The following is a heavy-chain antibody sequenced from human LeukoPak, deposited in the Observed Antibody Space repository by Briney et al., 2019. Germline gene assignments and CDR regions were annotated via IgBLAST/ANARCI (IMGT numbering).Heavy chain of an antibody. D-gene: IGHD4-17*01. Sequence: SETLSLTCAVSGGSISSNHWWSWVRQPPGKGLEWIGEIYHSGSTNYNPSLKGRVIISVDKSKNQLSLNLSSMTAAHTAVYYCARDLGTVSQGYWGQGTLVTVSS. CDR1: GGSISSNHW. CDR2: IYHSGST. J-gene: IGHJ4*02. V-gene: IGHV4-4*02. CDR3: ARDLGTVSQGY.